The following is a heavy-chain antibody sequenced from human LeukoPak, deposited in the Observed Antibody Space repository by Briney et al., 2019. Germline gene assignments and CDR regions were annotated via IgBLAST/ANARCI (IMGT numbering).Heavy chain of an antibody. CDR2: INPNSGDT. V-gene: IGHV1-2*02. CDR1: GYTFTAYY. J-gene: IGHJ3*02. Sequence: ASVKVSCRASGYTFTAYYIHWVRQAPGQGLEWMGWINPNSGDTSLPQRFQGRVTMTRDTSIITACMELSSLTSDDTDMYYCARGPTLGLDIWGQGTMVTVSS. CDR3: ARGPTLGLDI.